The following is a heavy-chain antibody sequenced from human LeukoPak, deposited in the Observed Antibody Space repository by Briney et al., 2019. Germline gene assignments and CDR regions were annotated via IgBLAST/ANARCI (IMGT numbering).Heavy chain of an antibody. CDR2: INHSGST. D-gene: IGHD6-13*01. Sequence: SETLSLTCAVYGGSFSGYYWSWIRQPPGKGLEWIGEINHSGSTNYNPSLKSRVTISVDTSKNQFSLKLSSVTAADTAVYYCARTRIAAAGRTSYYYGMDVWGQGTTVTVSS. J-gene: IGHJ6*02. V-gene: IGHV4-34*01. CDR3: ARTRIAAAGRTSYYYGMDV. CDR1: GGSFSGYY.